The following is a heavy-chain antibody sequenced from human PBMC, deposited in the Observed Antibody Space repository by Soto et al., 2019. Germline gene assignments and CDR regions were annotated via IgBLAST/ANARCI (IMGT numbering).Heavy chain of an antibody. CDR1: GYTFARHY. J-gene: IGHJ3*02. Sequence: ASVKVSCKASGYTFARHYMHWVRQAPGQGPEWMGIINPSAGNTNYAQKFQGRVTLTRDTSTSTVYMELSSLTSEDTAVYYCARDGPLYGSGSYSAFDIWGQGTMVTVSS. V-gene: IGHV1-46*03. CDR3: ARDGPLYGSGSYSAFDI. CDR2: INPSAGNT. D-gene: IGHD3-10*01.